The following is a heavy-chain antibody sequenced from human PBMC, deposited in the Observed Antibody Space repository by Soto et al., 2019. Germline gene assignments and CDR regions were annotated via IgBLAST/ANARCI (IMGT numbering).Heavy chain of an antibody. J-gene: IGHJ4*02. CDR3: ASGPASGDF. Sequence: QVQLVESGGGVVQPGRSLRISCATSGFTFSTFSMHWVRQAPGKGLEWVAHISYDGSEKDYADSVKGRFTSSRDNSDNTLFLQMNSLTSEDTGVYYCASGPASGDFWRQGTLVTVPS. CDR1: GFTFSTFS. CDR2: ISYDGSEK. D-gene: IGHD1-26*01. V-gene: IGHV3-30*04.